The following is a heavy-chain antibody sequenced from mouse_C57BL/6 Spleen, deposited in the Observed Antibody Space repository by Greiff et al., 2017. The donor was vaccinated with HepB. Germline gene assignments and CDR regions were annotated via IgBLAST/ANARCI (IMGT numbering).Heavy chain of an antibody. CDR2: IWSDGST. J-gene: IGHJ4*01. Sequence: VQLMESGPGLVAPSPSLSITCTVSGFSLTSYGVHWVRQPPGKGLEWLVVIWSDGSTTYNSALKSRLSISKDNSKSQVFLKMNSLQTDDTAMYYCARHETGTGAMDYWGQGTSVTVSS. CDR3: ARHETGTGAMDY. CDR1: GFSLTSYG. V-gene: IGHV2-6-1*01. D-gene: IGHD4-1*01.